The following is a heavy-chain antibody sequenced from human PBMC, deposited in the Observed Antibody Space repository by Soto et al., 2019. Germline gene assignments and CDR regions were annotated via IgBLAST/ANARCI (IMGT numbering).Heavy chain of an antibody. CDR1: GFSFSPYG. V-gene: IGHV3-33*01. J-gene: IGHJ4*02. Sequence: QVQLVESGGGVVQPGRSLTLSCAASGFSFSPYGMHWIRQAPGKGLEWVAVMWSNGNKNYADSVKGRFTISRDTSQNILFLQMDSLRAEDTAVYYCARDSLGVPTDFDYWGQGTLVTVSS. D-gene: IGHD2-8*01. CDR2: MWSNGNK. CDR3: ARDSLGVPTDFDY.